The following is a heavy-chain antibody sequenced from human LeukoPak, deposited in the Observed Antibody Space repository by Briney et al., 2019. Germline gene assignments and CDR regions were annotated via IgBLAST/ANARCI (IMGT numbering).Heavy chain of an antibody. D-gene: IGHD6-6*01. CDR2: IKQDGSEK. V-gene: IGHV3-7*05. CDR3: ARDRSSSFY. J-gene: IGHJ4*02. CDR1: GFTFSSFW. Sequence: GGSLRLSCAASGFTFSSFWMTWVRQAPGKGLEWVGNIKQDGSEKYYEDSVKGRFTISRDNADNSLYLQMNSLRADDTAMYYCARDRSSSFYWGQGTLVTVSS.